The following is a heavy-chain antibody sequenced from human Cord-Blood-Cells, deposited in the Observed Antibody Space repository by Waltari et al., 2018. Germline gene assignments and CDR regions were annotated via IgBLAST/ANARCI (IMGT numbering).Heavy chain of an antibody. J-gene: IGHJ3*02. D-gene: IGHD3-22*01. CDR1: GGSFSGYY. V-gene: IGHV4-34*01. CDR3: ARGMYYYDSSGYYYAFDI. Sequence: QVQLQQWGAGLLKPSETLSLTCAVYGGSFSGYYWSWIRQPPGKGLEWIGEINHSGSTKYNPSLKRRVTISVDTSKNQFSLKLSSVTAADTAVYYCARGMYYYDSSGYYYAFDIWGQGTMVTVSS. CDR2: INHSGST.